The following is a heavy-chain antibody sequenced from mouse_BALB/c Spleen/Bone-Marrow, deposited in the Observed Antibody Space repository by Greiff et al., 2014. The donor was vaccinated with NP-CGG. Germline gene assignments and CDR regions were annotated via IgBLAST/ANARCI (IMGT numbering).Heavy chain of an antibody. Sequence: SGPELVKPGASVKISCKASGYPFTDYIMHWVRQSHGKSLEWIGYIYPHTSDTGYNQKFKSKATLTVDISSSTAYMVLRSLTSEDSAVYYCVRAPPITSVVTRDYWGQGTTLTVSS. CDR3: VRAPPITSVVTRDY. CDR2: IYPHTSDT. J-gene: IGHJ2*01. CDR1: GYPFTDYI. V-gene: IGHV1S29*02. D-gene: IGHD1-1*01.